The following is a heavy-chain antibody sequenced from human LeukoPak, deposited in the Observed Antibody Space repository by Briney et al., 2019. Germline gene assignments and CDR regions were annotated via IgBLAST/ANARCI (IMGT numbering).Heavy chain of an antibody. D-gene: IGHD2/OR15-2a*01. CDR1: GFTLSSYW. CDR2: MNSDGRAT. J-gene: IGHJ1*01. Sequence: GGSLRLSCAVSGFTLSSYWMHWVRQAPGKGLVWVSRMNSDGRATTYADSVKGRFIISSDNSKNTLSLQMNSLKAEDTAIYFCARAQDYCTGNTCYGYFQHWGQGTLVTVSA. CDR3: ARAQDYCTGNTCYGYFQH. V-gene: IGHV3-74*01.